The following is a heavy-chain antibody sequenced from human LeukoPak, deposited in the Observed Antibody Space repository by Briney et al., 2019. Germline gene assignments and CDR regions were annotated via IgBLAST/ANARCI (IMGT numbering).Heavy chain of an antibody. V-gene: IGHV3-23*01. Sequence: GGSLRLSCAASGFTFNNYAMNWVRQAPGKGLEWVSGISGFGGSTYYAPSVKGRLTISRDNFGNMLYLHLDSLRVEDTAIYYCARRSSSSWSSFDYWGQGALVTVSS. CDR1: GFTFNNYA. CDR3: ARRSSSSWSSFDY. D-gene: IGHD6-13*01. J-gene: IGHJ4*02. CDR2: ISGFGGST.